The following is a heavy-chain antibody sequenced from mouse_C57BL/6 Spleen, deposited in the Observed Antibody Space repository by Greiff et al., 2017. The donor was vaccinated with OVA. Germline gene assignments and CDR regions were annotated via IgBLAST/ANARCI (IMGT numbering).Heavy chain of an antibody. CDR3: ARRGVLWNYCDY. D-gene: IGHD1-1*02. J-gene: IGHJ2*01. Sequence: QVQLQQPGAELVKPGASVKLSCKASGYTFTSYWMQWVKQRPGQGLEWIGEIDPSDSYTNYNQKFKGKATLTVDTSSSTAYMQLSSLTSEDSAVYYCARRGVLWNYCDYWGKGTTLTVSS. V-gene: IGHV1-50*01. CDR1: GYTFTSYW. CDR2: IDPSDSYT.